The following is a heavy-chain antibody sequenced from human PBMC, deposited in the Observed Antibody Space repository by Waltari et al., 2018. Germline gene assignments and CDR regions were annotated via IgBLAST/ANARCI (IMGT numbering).Heavy chain of an antibody. CDR2: IYYSGST. J-gene: IGHJ5*02. D-gene: IGHD1-26*01. Sequence: QLQLQESGPGLVKPSETLSLTCTVSGGSISSSSYYWGWNRQPPGKGLEWIGSIYYSGSTYYNPSLKSRVTISVDTSKNQFSLKLSSVTAADTAVYYCASGGPRGSYEFPWGQGTLVTVSS. V-gene: IGHV4-39*07. CDR1: GGSISSSSYY. CDR3: ASGGPRGSYEFP.